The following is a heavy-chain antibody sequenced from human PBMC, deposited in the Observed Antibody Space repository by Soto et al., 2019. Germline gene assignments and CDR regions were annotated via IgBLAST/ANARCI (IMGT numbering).Heavy chain of an antibody. J-gene: IGHJ5*02. CDR3: VRALGSRFMEWPRFDP. V-gene: IGHV4-30-4*01. CDR2: ISYSGTI. Sequence: PSETLSLTCIVSGASISSGDYYRSWVRQPPGKGLEWIGHISYSGTIDYSPSLKSRVTISLDTSKNQFSLNLNSVTAADTAVYYCVRALGSRFMEWPRFDPWGQGTLVTVSS. CDR1: GASISSGDYY. D-gene: IGHD3-3*01.